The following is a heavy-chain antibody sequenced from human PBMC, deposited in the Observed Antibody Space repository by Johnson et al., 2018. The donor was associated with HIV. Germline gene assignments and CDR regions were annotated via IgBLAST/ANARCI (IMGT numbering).Heavy chain of an antibody. CDR2: ISYDGST. CDR1: GFTFSSYA. D-gene: IGHD6-13*01. V-gene: IGHV3-30*14. J-gene: IGHJ3*02. CDR3: ARGIAAAAMTLHAFDI. Sequence: QVQLVESGGGVVQPGRSLRLSCAASGFTFSSYAMHWVRQAPGKGLEWVAVISYDGSTYYADSVKGRFIISRDNSKNTLNLQMNSLRAEDTAVYYCARGIAAAAMTLHAFDIWGQGAVVTVPS.